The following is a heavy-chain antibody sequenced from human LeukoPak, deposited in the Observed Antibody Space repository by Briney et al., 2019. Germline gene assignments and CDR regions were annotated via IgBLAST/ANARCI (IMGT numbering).Heavy chain of an antibody. Sequence: PGGSLRLSXAASGFTFSSYWMHWVRQAPGKGLVWVSRINSDGSSTSYADSVKGRFTISRDNAKNTLYLQMNSLRAEDTAVYYCARAITQADFDYWGRGTLVTVSS. J-gene: IGHJ4*02. CDR2: INSDGSST. CDR1: GFTFSSYW. V-gene: IGHV3-74*01. D-gene: IGHD3-10*01. CDR3: ARAITQADFDY.